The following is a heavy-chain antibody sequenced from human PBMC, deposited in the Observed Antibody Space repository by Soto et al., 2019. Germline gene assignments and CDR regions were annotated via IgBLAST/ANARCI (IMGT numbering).Heavy chain of an antibody. D-gene: IGHD4-17*01. CDR1: GGSISSTDYY. J-gene: IGHJ4*02. V-gene: IGHV4-39*01. CDR3: ARRRDPDGAYFDS. CDR2: MHYSVSD. Sequence: SETLSLTCTVSGGSISSTDYYWGWIRLPPGKGLEWIATMHYSVSDYYNPSLKSRVTLSVDTPENQFSLKMNSVTAADTAVYYCARRRDPDGAYFDSWGQGTPVTVSS.